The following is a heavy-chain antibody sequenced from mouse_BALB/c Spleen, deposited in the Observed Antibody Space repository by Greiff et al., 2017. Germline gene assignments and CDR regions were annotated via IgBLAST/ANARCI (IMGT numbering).Heavy chain of an antibody. CDR3: ASYGNSYYYAMDY. J-gene: IGHJ4*01. CDR1: GFSLTGYG. CDR2: IWGDGST. V-gene: IGHV2-6-7*01. Sequence: VKLVESGPGLVAPSQSLSITCTVSGFSLTGYGVNWVRQPPGKGLEWLGMIWGDGSTDYNSALKSRLSISKDNSKSQVFLKMNSLQTDDTARYYCASYGNSYYYAMDYWGQGTSVTVSS. D-gene: IGHD2-1*01.